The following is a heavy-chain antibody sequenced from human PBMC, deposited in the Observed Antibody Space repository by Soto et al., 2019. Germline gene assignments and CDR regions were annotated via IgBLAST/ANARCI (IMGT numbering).Heavy chain of an antibody. D-gene: IGHD1-1*01. Sequence: QVHLVQSGAEVKSPGSEVQVSCKVSGAGDTFSNYGLNWMRQAPGQGLEWMGGTIPAFGTANYAQKFQGRVTITADTSTTTAYMELSSLRSDDTAVYYCWRHDKTALPPLDSWGQGTLVSVSS. CDR3: WRHDKTALPPLDS. CDR2: TIPAFGTA. J-gene: IGHJ4*02. V-gene: IGHV1-69*06. CDR1: GAGDTFSNYG.